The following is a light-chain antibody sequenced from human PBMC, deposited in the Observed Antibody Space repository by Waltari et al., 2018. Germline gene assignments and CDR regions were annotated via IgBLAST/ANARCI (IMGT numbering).Light chain of an antibody. CDR2: WAS. CDR1: QSVLYSSNNKNC. V-gene: IGKV4-1*01. Sequence: DIVMTQSPDSLALSLGERATMNCKSSQSVLYSSNNKNCLAWYQQEPGQPPKLLIYWASTRESGVPDRFSGSGSGTDFTLTISSLQAEDVAVYYCHQYYSSPWTFGQGTKVEI. CDR3: HQYYSSPWT. J-gene: IGKJ1*01.